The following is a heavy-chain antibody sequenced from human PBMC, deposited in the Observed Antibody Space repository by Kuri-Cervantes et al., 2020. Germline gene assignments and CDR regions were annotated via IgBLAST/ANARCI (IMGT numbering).Heavy chain of an antibody. Sequence: SETLSLTCTVSGGSISSYYWSWIRQPPGKGLEWIGYIYYSGSTNYNPSLKSRVTISVDTSKNQFSLKLSSVTAADTAVYYCARRLASGSYQRLDYWGQGTLVTVSS. J-gene: IGHJ4*02. D-gene: IGHD1-26*01. V-gene: IGHV4-59*01. CDR2: IYYSGST. CDR1: GGSISSYY. CDR3: ARRLASGSYQRLDY.